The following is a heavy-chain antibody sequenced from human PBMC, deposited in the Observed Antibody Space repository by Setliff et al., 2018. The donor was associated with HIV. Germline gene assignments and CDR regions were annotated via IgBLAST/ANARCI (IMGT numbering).Heavy chain of an antibody. CDR3: ARPLTASYNFWGDAFAI. V-gene: IGHV4-61*09. Sequence: SETLSLTCTVPGGSISSGSYYWSWIRQPAGKGLEWIGHIYTIGGTNYNTSLKRRFTISVYTSNNHFSLKLTSVTAADTAVYYCARPLTASYNFWGDAFAILCQGTMVTVSS. CDR1: GGSISSGSYY. CDR2: IYTIGGT. J-gene: IGHJ3*02. D-gene: IGHD3-3*01.